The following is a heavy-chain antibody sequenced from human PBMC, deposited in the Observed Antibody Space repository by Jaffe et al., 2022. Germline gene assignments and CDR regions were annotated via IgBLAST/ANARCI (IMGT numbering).Heavy chain of an antibody. CDR2: ISGSGGST. J-gene: IGHJ3*02. D-gene: IGHD2-15*01. Sequence: EVQLLESGGGLVQPGGSLRLSCAASGFTFSSYAMSWVRQAPGKGLEWVSAISGSGGSTYYADSVKGRFTISRDNSKNTLYLQMNSLRAEDTAVYYCAKELKDIVVVVAATGDAFDIWGQGTMVTVSS. CDR3: AKELKDIVVVVAATGDAFDI. V-gene: IGHV3-23*01. CDR1: GFTFSSYA.